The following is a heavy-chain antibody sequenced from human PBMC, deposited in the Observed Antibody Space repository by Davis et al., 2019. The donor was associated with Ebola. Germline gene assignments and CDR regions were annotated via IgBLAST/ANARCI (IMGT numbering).Heavy chain of an antibody. CDR2: IDWDDDK. J-gene: IGHJ4*02. V-gene: IGHV2-70*12. CDR3: AQSTAIPFAY. D-gene: IGHD5/OR15-5a*01. Sequence: SGTTLVKPTQTLTLTCTFSGFSLSTSGMCVSWIRQPQGKALEWLARIDWDDDKYYNTSLKTKLTISKDTSKNQVVLTMTNMDPVDTGKYYCAQSTAIPFAYWGQGTLVTVSS. CDR1: GFSLSTSGMC.